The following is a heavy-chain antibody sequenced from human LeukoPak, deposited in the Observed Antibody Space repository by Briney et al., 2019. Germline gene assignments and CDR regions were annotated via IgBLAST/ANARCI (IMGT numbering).Heavy chain of an antibody. Sequence: PSQTLSLTCTVSGGSISSGSYYWSWIRQPAGKGLEWIGRIYTSGSTNYNPSLKSRVTISVDTSQNQLSLKLSSVTAADTAVYYCARSERGYFLFDYWGQGTLVTVSS. D-gene: IGHD2/OR15-2a*01. J-gene: IGHJ4*02. V-gene: IGHV4-61*02. CDR3: ARSERGYFLFDY. CDR2: IYTSGST. CDR1: GGSISSGSYY.